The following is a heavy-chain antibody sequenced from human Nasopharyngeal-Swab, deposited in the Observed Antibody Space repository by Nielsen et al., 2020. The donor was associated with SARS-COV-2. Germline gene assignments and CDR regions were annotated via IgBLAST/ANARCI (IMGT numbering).Heavy chain of an antibody. CDR1: GGSITSYY. D-gene: IGHD3-22*01. J-gene: IGHJ4*02. V-gene: IGHV4-4*07. Sequence: SETLSLTCTVSGGSITSYYWSWIRQPAGKGLEWIGRIYTSGSTNYNPSLKSRATMSLDMSKNQFSLKLSSVTAADTAVYYCARGHYDSSGYYPHWGQGTLVTVSS. CDR3: ARGHYDSSGYYPH. CDR2: IYTSGST.